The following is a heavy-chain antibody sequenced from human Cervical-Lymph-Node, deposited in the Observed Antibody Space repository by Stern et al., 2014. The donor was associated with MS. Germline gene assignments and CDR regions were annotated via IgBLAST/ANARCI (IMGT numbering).Heavy chain of an antibody. CDR1: GASIDHHF. CDR2: IYDSGTT. V-gene: IGHV4-59*11. CDR3: ARATDL. J-gene: IGHJ5*02. Sequence: QLQLQESGPGLLRPSETLSLTCTVSGASIDHHFWSWIRQPPGKGLEWIGYIYDSGTTNYNASLKGRVAISIDTSRTQFSLRLSSVTAADTAVYYCARATDLWGQGTLVAVSS.